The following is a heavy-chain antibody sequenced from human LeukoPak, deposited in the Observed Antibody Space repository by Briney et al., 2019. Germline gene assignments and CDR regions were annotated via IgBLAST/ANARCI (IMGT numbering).Heavy chain of an antibody. Sequence: SQTLSLTCTVSGGSISSGSYYWSWIRQPAGKGLEWIGRIYTSGSTNYNPSLKSRVTISVDTSKNQFSLKLSSVTAADTAVYYCASTLRFDYWGQGTLVTVSS. D-gene: IGHD2-15*01. CDR2: IYTSGST. J-gene: IGHJ4*02. V-gene: IGHV4-61*02. CDR1: GGSISSGSYY. CDR3: ASTLRFDY.